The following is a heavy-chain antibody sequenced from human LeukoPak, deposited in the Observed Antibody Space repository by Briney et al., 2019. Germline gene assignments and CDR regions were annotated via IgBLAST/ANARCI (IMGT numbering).Heavy chain of an antibody. J-gene: IGHJ4*02. CDR2: ISGSGGST. D-gene: IGHD6-13*01. CDR3: AKTGYSSSQLY. V-gene: IGHV3-23*01. Sequence: GGSLRLSCAASGFTFSSYAMSWVRQAPGKGLEGVSAISGSGGSTYYADTVKRRFTISRDNSKNTLYLQMNSLRAEDTAVYYCAKTGYSSSQLYWGQGPLVTVSS. CDR1: GFTFSSYA.